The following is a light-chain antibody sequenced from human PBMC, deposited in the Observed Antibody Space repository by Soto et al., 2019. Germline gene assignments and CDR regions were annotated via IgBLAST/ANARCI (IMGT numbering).Light chain of an antibody. J-gene: IGKJ1*01. CDR3: QQYNSYRRT. CDR2: KAS. V-gene: IGKV1-5*03. Sequence: DIQMTQSPSTLSASVGDRVTITCRASQSISSWLAWYQQKPGKAPKLLIYKASSLESGVPSRFSGSGSGTEFTLTISRLQPDDFATYYCQQYNSYRRTFGQGTKAEIK. CDR1: QSISSW.